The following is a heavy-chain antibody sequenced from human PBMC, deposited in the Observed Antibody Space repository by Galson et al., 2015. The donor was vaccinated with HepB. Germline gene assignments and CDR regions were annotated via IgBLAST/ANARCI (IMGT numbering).Heavy chain of an antibody. CDR2: ISGDGSST. D-gene: IGHD3-3*01. V-gene: IGHV3-74*01. Sequence: SLRLSCAASGFTFSIYWMRWVRQAPGKGLAWVSRISGDGSSTTYADSVQGRFTVSRDNAKNTLYLQMDSLRAEDTAVYYCVRDEGITIFGVVDWGQGTLVTVSS. CDR1: GFTFSIYW. CDR3: VRDEGITIFGVVD. J-gene: IGHJ4*02.